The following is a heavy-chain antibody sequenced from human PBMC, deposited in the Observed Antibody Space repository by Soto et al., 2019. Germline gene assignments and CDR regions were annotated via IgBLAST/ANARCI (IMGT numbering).Heavy chain of an antibody. CDR1: GASISSGDYA. D-gene: IGHD3-16*01. Sequence: SETLSLTCVVSGASISSGDYAWNWVRQPPGKGLEWLGYIYNNGGSYYNPSLKSRVTISLDRSQNHFSLRLNSVTAADTALYFCARGDKNNDYYFDHWGQGTLVTVAS. CDR3: ARGDKNNDYYFDH. V-gene: IGHV4-30-2*01. CDR2: IYNNGGS. J-gene: IGHJ4*02.